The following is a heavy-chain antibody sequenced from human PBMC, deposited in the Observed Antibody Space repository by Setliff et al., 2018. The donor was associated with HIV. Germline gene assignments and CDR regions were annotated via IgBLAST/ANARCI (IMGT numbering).Heavy chain of an antibody. Sequence: TLSLTCTVSGGSISSGSYYWTWIRQPAGKGLEWIGRIYTNGSTNYNPSLKSRATIAVDTSKNQFSLYLQMNSLRPEDTAVYYCARERFWSGYYNSKLGYNWFDPCGQGTLVTVSS. CDR2: IYTNGST. V-gene: IGHV4-61*02. CDR1: GGSISSGSYY. D-gene: IGHD3-3*01. J-gene: IGHJ5*02. CDR3: ARERFWSGYYNSKLGYNWFDP.